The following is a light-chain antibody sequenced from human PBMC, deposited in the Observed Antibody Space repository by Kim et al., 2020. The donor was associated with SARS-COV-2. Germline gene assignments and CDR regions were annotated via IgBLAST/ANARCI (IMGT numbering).Light chain of an antibody. Sequence: QAVVTQEPSLTVSPGGTVTLTCASSNGAVTTSHYPYWFQKRPGQAPRTLIYDATNKHSWTPARFSGSLLGGKAALTLSGAQPEDEADYYCLVSYKGARVFGGGTKVTVL. V-gene: IGLV7-46*01. CDR3: LVSYKGARV. CDR1: NGAVTTSHY. J-gene: IGLJ2*01. CDR2: DAT.